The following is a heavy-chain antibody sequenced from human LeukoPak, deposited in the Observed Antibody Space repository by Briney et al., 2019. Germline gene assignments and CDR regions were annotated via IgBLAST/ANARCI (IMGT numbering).Heavy chain of an antibody. Sequence: KSSETLSLTCAVHGGSFSGYYWSWIRQPPGKGLEWIGEINHSGSTNYNPSLKSRVTISVDTSKNQFSLKLISVTAADTAVYYCARGVATENDAFDIWGQGTMVTVSS. D-gene: IGHD5-12*01. CDR3: ARGVATENDAFDI. CDR1: GGSFSGYY. V-gene: IGHV4-34*01. CDR2: INHSGST. J-gene: IGHJ3*02.